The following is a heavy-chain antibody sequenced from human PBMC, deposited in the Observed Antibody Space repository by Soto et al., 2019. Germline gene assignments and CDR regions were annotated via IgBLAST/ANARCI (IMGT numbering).Heavy chain of an antibody. J-gene: IGHJ3*02. CDR2: IYYSGST. V-gene: IGHV4-61*01. Sequence: QVPLQDSGPGLVKPSETLSLTCTVSGGSVSRDSYYWSWIRQPPGKGLEWIGYIYYSGSTNYNPSLQSRVTISVDTSKNQSSRKLSSVTAADTAVYYCARGGYYSDSSGYYSIDAFDSWGPGTMVTVSS. D-gene: IGHD3-22*01. CDR3: ARGGYYSDSSGYYSIDAFDS. CDR1: GGSVSRDSYY.